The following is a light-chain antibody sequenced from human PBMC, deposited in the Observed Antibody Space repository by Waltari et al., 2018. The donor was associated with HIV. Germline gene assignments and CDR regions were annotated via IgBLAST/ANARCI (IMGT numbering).Light chain of an antibody. J-gene: IGLJ1*01. CDR1: TGAVTSGNY. CDR3: RLYYGGQGYV. CDR2: STN. Sequence: QTVVTQEPSLTVSPGGTVTLTCASSTGAVTSGNYPNWFQQKPGHAPRALIYSTNKKHSWTPARFSGSLRGGKAALTLSGVQPEDEAEYYCRLYYGGQGYVFGTGTKVTVL. V-gene: IGLV7-43*01.